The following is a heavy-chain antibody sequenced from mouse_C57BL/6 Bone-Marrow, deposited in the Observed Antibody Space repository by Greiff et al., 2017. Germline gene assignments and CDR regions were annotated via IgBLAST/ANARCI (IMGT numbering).Heavy chain of an antibody. CDR2: FYPGSGSI. CDR1: GYTFTGYT. V-gene: IGHV1-62-2*01. Sequence: QVQLQQPGAELVKPGASVKLSCKASGYTFTGYTIHWVKQRSGQGLEWIGWFYPGSGSIKYNEKFKDKATLTVDKSSSTASMELSRLTSEDAAVYFCAGQEGEGYDGYFDYWGQGTTLTVSS. J-gene: IGHJ2*01. CDR3: AGQEGEGYDGYFDY. D-gene: IGHD2-2*01.